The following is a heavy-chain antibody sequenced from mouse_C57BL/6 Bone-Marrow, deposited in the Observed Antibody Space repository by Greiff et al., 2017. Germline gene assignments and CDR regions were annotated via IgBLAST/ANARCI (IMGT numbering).Heavy chain of an antibody. Sequence: EVKLVESGGGLVKPGGSLKLSCAASGFTFSSYAMSWVRQTPEKRLEWVATISDGGSYTYYPDNVKGRFTISRDNAKNNLYLQMSHLKSEDTAMYYCARNRRGLRRGFAYWGQVTLVTVSA. CDR1: GFTFSSYA. CDR2: ISDGGSYT. V-gene: IGHV5-4*03. J-gene: IGHJ3*01. D-gene: IGHD2-4*01. CDR3: ARNRRGLRRGFAY.